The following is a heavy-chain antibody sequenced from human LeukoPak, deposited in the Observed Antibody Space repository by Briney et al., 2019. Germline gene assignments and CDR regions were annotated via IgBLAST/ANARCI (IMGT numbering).Heavy chain of an antibody. V-gene: IGHV3-48*02. CDR3: ARDLGELELYYFDY. CDR2: ISSSSSTI. J-gene: IGHJ4*02. Sequence: GGSLRLSCAASGFTFSSYSMNWVRQAPGKGLEWVSYISSSSSTIYYADSVKGRFTISRDNAKNSLYLQTNSLRDEDTAVYYCARDLGELELYYFDYWGQGTLVTVSS. D-gene: IGHD1-26*01. CDR1: GFTFSSYS.